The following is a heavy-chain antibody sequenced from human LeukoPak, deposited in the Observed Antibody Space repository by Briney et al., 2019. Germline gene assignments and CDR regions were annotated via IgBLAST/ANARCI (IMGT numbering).Heavy chain of an antibody. CDR3: ARDTTMVTGYYYYIDV. CDR1: GGTFSSYA. V-gene: IGHV1-69*05. CDR2: VIPIFGTP. D-gene: IGHD5-18*01. J-gene: IGHJ6*03. Sequence: GASVKVSCKASGGTFSSYAIAWVRQAPGQGLEWMGGVIPIFGTPNYAQKFQGRVTITTDESTSTAYMELSSLRSEDTAIYYCARDTTMVTGYYYYIDVWGKGTTATVSS.